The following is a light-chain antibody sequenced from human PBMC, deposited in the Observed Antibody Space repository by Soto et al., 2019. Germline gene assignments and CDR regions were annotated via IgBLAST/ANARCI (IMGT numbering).Light chain of an antibody. J-gene: IGKJ1*01. CDR2: IAS. CDR1: QSVSSNY. V-gene: IGKV3-20*01. Sequence: EIVLTQSPGTLSLSPGERATLSWRASQSVSSNYLAWYQQKTGQTPRLLIYIASSRAPGIPDRFSGSGSGTHFTLTISRVEPEDFAVYYCQQYGSSPWTFGQGTKVEIK. CDR3: QQYGSSPWT.